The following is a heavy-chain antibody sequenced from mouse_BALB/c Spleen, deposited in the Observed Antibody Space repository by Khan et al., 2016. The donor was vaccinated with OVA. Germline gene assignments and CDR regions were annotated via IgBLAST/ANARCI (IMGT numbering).Heavy chain of an antibody. V-gene: IGHV2-9*02. CDR2: LWAGGST. CDR1: GFSLTSYG. J-gene: IGHJ2*01. D-gene: IGHD1-3*01. Sequence: QVQLKESGPGLVAPSQSLSITCTVSGFSLTSYGVHWVRRPPGKGRGCRGVLWAGGSTNYNSALMSRLSISKDNSKSQVFLKMNSLQTDDTAMYYCARLEDIWGQGTTLTVSS. CDR3: ARLEDI.